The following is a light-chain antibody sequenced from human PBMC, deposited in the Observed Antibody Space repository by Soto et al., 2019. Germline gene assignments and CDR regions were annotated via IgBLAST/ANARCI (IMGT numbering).Light chain of an antibody. V-gene: IGLV6-57*01. CDR1: SGSIASNY. CDR2: ADN. CDR3: QSYDSSNQGV. J-gene: IGLJ3*02. Sequence: NFMLTQPHSVSESPGKTVTISCTRSSGSIASNYVQWYQQRPGSSPTTVIYADNQRPSGVPDRFSGSIDSSSNSASLTISGLKTEDEADYYCQSYDSSNQGVFGGGTMLTVL.